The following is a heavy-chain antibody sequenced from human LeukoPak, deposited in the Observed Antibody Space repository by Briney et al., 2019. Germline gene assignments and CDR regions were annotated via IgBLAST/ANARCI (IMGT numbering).Heavy chain of an antibody. V-gene: IGHV4-4*07. D-gene: IGHD3-22*01. J-gene: IGHJ3*02. CDR1: GGSISSYY. Sequence: SETLSLTCTVSGGSISSYYWSWIRQPAGKGLEWIGRIYTSGSTNYNPSLKSRVTMSVDTSKNQFSLKLGSVTAADTAVYYCARDRHYYDSSAPLEDAFDIWGQGTMVTVSS. CDR2: IYTSGST. CDR3: ARDRHYYDSSAPLEDAFDI.